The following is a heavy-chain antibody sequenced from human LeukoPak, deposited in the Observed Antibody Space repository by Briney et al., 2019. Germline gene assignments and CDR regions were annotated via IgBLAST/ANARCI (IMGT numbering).Heavy chain of an antibody. CDR1: GFTLSSYS. Sequence: QPGRSLRLSCAASGFTLSSYSMNWVRKAPGKGLEWVAVISYDGSNKYYADSVKGRFTISRDNSKNTLYLQMNSLRAEDTAVYYCARDLYDSSESAFDIWGQGTMVTVSS. CDR3: ARDLYDSSESAFDI. V-gene: IGHV3-30*03. D-gene: IGHD3-22*01. J-gene: IGHJ3*02. CDR2: ISYDGSNK.